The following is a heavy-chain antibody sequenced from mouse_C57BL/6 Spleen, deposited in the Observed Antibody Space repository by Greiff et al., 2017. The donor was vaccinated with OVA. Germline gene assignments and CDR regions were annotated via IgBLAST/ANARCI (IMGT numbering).Heavy chain of an antibody. Sequence: QVQLKQPGAELVKPGASVKLSCKASGYTFTSYWMQWVKQRPGQGLEWIGEIDPSDSYTNYNQKFKGKATLTVDTSSSTAYMQLSSLTSEDSAVYYCATRGDGSSYEYYWGQGTTLTVSS. CDR2: IDPSDSYT. CDR1: GYTFTSYW. CDR3: ATRGDGSSYEYY. D-gene: IGHD1-1*01. J-gene: IGHJ2*01. V-gene: IGHV1-50*01.